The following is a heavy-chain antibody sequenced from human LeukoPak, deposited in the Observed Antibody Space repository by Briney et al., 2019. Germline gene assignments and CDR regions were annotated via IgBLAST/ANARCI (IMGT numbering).Heavy chain of an antibody. Sequence: SQTLSLTCTVSGGSISSGDYYWSWIRQPPGKGLEWIGYIYYSGGTYYNPSLKSRVTISVDRSKNQFSLKLSSVTAADTAVYYCARDRAYCSSTSCYPHYWFDPWGQGTLVTVSS. CDR1: GGSISSGDYY. CDR2: IYYSGGT. D-gene: IGHD2-2*01. V-gene: IGHV4-30-4*01. CDR3: ARDRAYCSSTSCYPHYWFDP. J-gene: IGHJ5*02.